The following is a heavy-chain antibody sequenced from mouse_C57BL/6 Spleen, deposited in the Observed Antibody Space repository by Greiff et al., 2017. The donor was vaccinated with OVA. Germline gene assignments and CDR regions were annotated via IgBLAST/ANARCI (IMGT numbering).Heavy chain of an antibody. CDR3: ARKDVTTVVATDAMDY. CDR2: IDPNSGGT. D-gene: IGHD1-1*01. V-gene: IGHV1-72*01. CDR1: GYTFTSYW. Sequence: QVQLQQPGAELVKPGASVKLSCKASGYTFTSYWMHWVKQRPGRGLEWIGRIDPNSGGTKYNEKFKSKATLTVDKPSSTAYMQLSSLTSEDSAGYYCARKDVTTVVATDAMDYWGQGTSVTVSS. J-gene: IGHJ4*01.